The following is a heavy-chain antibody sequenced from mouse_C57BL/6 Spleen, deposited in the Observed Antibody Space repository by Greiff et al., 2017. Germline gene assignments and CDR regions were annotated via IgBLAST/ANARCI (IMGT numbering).Heavy chain of an antibody. CDR1: GYAFTNYL. CDR2: INPGSGGT. CDR3: ARRGSYVMDY. J-gene: IGHJ4*01. Sequence: QVQLQQSGAELVRPGTSVKVSCKASGYAFTNYLIEWVKQRPGQGLEWIGVINPGSGGTNYNEKFKGKATLTADKSSSTAYMQLSSLTSEDSAVYFCARRGSYVMDYWGQGTSVTVSS. V-gene: IGHV1-54*01.